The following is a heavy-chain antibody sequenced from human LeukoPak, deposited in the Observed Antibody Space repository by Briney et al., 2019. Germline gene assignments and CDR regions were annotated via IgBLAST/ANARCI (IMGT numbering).Heavy chain of an antibody. CDR1: GYTFTSYG. J-gene: IGHJ4*02. Sequence: ASVKVSCKASGYTFTSYGISWVRQAPGQGLAWMGWISAYNGNTNYAQKLQGRVTMTTDTSTSTAYMELRSLRSDDTAVYYCARGYDILTGYSDLDYWGQGTLVTVSS. CDR3: ARGYDILTGYSDLDY. CDR2: ISAYNGNT. D-gene: IGHD3-9*01. V-gene: IGHV1-18*01.